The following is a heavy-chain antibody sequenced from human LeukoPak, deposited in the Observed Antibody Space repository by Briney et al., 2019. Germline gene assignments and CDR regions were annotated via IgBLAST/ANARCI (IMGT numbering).Heavy chain of an antibody. CDR3: AKDPSYGDYRENY. V-gene: IGHV3-74*01. D-gene: IGHD4-17*01. CDR2: ISTDGYTT. J-gene: IGHJ4*02. Sequence: GGSLRLSCAASGLAFSAYKMHWVRQAPRKGLVWVSRISTDGYTTDYADFVQGRFTASRDNTKNTWSLEMNSLRAEDTAVYYCAKDPSYGDYRENYWGQGTLVTVSS. CDR1: GLAFSAYK.